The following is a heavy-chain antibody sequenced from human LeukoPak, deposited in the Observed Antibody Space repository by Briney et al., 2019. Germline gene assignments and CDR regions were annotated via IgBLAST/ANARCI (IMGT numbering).Heavy chain of an antibody. D-gene: IGHD6-6*01. CDR2: IRGGDDTT. J-gene: IGHJ4*02. CDR3: ARSPSRAYFDS. Sequence: GGSLRLSCAASGFTFSSYAMIWVRQAPGKGLEWVSAIRGGDDTTYYADSVKGRFSISRDNSKNTLYLQMNSLRAEDTAVYYCARSPSRAYFDSWGQGTLVTVSS. CDR1: GFTFSSYA. V-gene: IGHV3-23*01.